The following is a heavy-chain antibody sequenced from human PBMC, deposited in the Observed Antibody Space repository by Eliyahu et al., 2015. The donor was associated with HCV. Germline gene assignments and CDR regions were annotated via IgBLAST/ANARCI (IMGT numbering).Heavy chain of an antibody. CDR3: AREAGYYYDSSGYCFDY. J-gene: IGHJ4*02. Sequence: QVQLVQSGAEVKKPGSSVKVSCKASGGXFSSYAISWVRQAPGQGLEWMGRIIPILGIANYAQKFQGRVTITADKSTSTAYMELSSLRSEDTAVYYCAREAGYYYDSSGYCFDYWGQGTLVTVSS. CDR1: GGXFSSYA. CDR2: IIPILGIA. V-gene: IGHV1-69*04. D-gene: IGHD3-22*01.